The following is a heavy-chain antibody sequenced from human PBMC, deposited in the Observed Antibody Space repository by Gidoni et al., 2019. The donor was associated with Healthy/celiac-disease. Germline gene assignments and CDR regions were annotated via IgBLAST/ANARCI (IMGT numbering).Heavy chain of an antibody. D-gene: IGHD4-4*01. CDR2: ISGSGGST. CDR1: GYTFSSYA. CDR3: AKYASPVYSNYDDY. Sequence: EVKLLATGGGSVQPGGSMTLSRAASGYTFSSYAMSWVRQAPGQGLEWVSSISGSGGSTYYADSVKCRFTISRDNSKNSLYLQMHSLRAEDTAVYYCAKYASPVYSNYDDYWGQGTLVTVSS. J-gene: IGHJ4*02. V-gene: IGHV3-23*01.